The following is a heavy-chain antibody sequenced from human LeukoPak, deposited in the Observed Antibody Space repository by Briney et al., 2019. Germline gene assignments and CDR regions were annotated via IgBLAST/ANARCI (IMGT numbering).Heavy chain of an antibody. J-gene: IGHJ4*02. V-gene: IGHV3-48*01. CDR2: ISSSSSTI. D-gene: IGHD6-19*01. Sequence: GGSLRLSCAASGFTFSSCSMNWVRQAPGKGLEWVSHISSSSSTIYYADSVKGRFTISRDNAKNSLSLQMNSLRAEDTAVYYCAREVAGFDYWGQGTLVTVSS. CDR3: AREVAGFDY. CDR1: GFTFSSCS.